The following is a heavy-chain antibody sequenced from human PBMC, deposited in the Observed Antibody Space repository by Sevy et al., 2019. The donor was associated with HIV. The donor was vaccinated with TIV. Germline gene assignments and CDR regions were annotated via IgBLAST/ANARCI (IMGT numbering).Heavy chain of an antibody. CDR1: GYTFTSYD. Sequence: ASVKVSCKASGYTFTSYDINWVRQATGQGLEWMGWMNPNSGNTGYAQKFQGRVTMTRNTSISTAYMELSSLRSEDTAVYYCAREGFHYYGMDVWGQWTTVTVSS. CDR3: AREGFHYYGMDV. D-gene: IGHD3-10*01. CDR2: MNPNSGNT. J-gene: IGHJ6*02. V-gene: IGHV1-8*01.